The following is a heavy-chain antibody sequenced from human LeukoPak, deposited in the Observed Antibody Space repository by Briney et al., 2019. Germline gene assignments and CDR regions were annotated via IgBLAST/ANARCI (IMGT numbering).Heavy chain of an antibody. J-gene: IGHJ4*02. D-gene: IGHD2-2*01. CDR2: IKQDGSEK. Sequence: GGSLRLSCAASGFIFSSYWMSWVRQAPGKGLEWVANIKQDGSEKYYVDSVKGRFTISRDNAKNSLYLQMNSLRAEDTAVYYCAREGDIVVVPAASYFDYWGQGTLVTVSS. V-gene: IGHV3-7*01. CDR1: GFIFSSYW. CDR3: AREGDIVVVPAASYFDY.